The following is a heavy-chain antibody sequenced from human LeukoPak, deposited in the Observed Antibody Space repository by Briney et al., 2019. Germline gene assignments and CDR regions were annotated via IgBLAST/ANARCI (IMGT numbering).Heavy chain of an antibody. CDR3: ARELTGDLGTDY. V-gene: IGHV3-74*01. D-gene: IGHD7-27*01. CDR1: GFTFSSYW. Sequence: PGGSLRLSCAASGFTFSSYWMHWVRQAPGKGLVWVSRINSDGSSTSYADSVKGRFTISRDNAKNTLYLQMNRLRAEDTAVYYCARELTGDLGTDYWGQGTLVTVSS. CDR2: INSDGSST. J-gene: IGHJ4*02.